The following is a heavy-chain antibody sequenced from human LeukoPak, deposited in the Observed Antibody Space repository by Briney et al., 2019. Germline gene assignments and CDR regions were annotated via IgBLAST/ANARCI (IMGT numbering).Heavy chain of an antibody. Sequence: ASVKVSCKASGYTFTGYYMHWVRQAPGQGLEWMGWINPNSGGTNYAQKFQGWVTMTRDTSISTAYMELSRLRSDDTAVYYCARDAVLVYYDSPSVLVGVNWFDPWGQGTLVTVSS. J-gene: IGHJ5*02. CDR2: INPNSGGT. CDR1: GYTFTGYY. D-gene: IGHD3-22*01. CDR3: ARDAVLVYYDSPSVLVGVNWFDP. V-gene: IGHV1-2*04.